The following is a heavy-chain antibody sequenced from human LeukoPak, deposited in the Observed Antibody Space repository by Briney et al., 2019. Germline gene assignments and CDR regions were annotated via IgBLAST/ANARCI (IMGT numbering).Heavy chain of an antibody. Sequence: GGSLRLSCAASGFTFDDYAMHWVRQAPGKGLEWVSSVSSSSSYIYYADSVKGRFTISRDNAKNSLYLQMNSLRAEDTAVYYCARIYSGSYRPYWGQGTLVTVSS. CDR1: GFTFDDYA. CDR2: VSSSSSYI. J-gene: IGHJ4*02. CDR3: ARIYSGSYRPY. V-gene: IGHV3-21*01. D-gene: IGHD1-26*01.